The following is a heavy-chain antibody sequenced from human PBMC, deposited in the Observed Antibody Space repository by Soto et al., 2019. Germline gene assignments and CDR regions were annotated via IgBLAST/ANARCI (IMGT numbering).Heavy chain of an antibody. Sequence: SETLSLTCTFSGGSISSYYWSWIRQPPGKGLEWIGYIYYSGSTNYNPSLKSRVTISVDTSKNQFSLKLSSVTAADTAVYYCARSYCSSTSCYYNYFDYWGQGTLVTVSS. CDR1: GGSISSYY. J-gene: IGHJ4*02. CDR3: ARSYCSSTSCYYNYFDY. V-gene: IGHV4-59*08. CDR2: IYYSGST. D-gene: IGHD2-2*01.